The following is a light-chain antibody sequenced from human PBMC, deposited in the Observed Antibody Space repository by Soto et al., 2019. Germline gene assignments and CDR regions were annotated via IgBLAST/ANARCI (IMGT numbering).Light chain of an antibody. J-gene: IGLJ1*01. CDR2: LEGSGSY. Sequence: QAVLTQSSSASASLGSSVKLTCTLNSGHSSYNIAWHQQQTGKAPRFLMKLEGSGSYRKGSGVPDRFSGSSSGADRYLTISNLQSEDEADYYCETWDSNTRVFGTGTKLTVL. V-gene: IGLV4-60*03. CDR3: ETWDSNTRV. CDR1: SGHSSYN.